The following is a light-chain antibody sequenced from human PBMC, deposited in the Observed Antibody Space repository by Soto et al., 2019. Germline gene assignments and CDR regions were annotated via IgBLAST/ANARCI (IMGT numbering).Light chain of an antibody. CDR2: DVS. Sequence: EIVLTQSPGTLSLSPGERATLSCRASQSVSSNFLAWYQQKPGQAPRLLIYDVSSRATGIPDRFSGSGSGTDFTLTVSRLEPEDFAVYYCQQYGSSPETFGQGTKVDIK. CDR1: QSVSSNF. CDR3: QQYGSSPET. J-gene: IGKJ1*01. V-gene: IGKV3-20*01.